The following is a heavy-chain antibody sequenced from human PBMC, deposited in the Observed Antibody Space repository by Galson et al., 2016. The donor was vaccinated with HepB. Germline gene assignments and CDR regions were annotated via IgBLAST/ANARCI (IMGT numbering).Heavy chain of an antibody. D-gene: IGHD5-18*01. J-gene: IGHJ4*02. V-gene: IGHV4-59*01. CDR3: ARAPRGYSYGGYFDY. Sequence: SETLSLTCSVSGGSISSYYWSWIRQPPGKGLEWIAYIYYSGSTNYNPSLKSRVTVSLDTSKNQFSLKLSSVTAADTAVYYCARAPRGYSYGGYFDYWGQGILVTVSS. CDR1: GGSISSYY. CDR2: IYYSGST.